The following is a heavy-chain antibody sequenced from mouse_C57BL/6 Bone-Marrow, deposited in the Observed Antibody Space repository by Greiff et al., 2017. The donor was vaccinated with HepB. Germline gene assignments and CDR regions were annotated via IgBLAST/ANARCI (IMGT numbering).Heavy chain of an antibody. V-gene: IGHV14-4*01. CDR2: IDPENGDT. D-gene: IGHD3-2*01. CDR1: GFNIKDDY. J-gene: IGHJ2*01. CDR3: TLDSHDY. Sequence: QQSGAELVRPGASVKLSCTASGFNIKDDYMHWVKQRPEQGLEWIGWIDPENGDTEYASKFQGKATITADTSSNTAYLQLSSLTSEDTAVYYCTLDSHDYWGQGTTLTVSS.